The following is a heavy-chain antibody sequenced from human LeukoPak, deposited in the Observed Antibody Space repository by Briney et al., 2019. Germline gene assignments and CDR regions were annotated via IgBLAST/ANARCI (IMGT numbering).Heavy chain of an antibody. CDR3: ARRKDGYAFDY. CDR2: IYVGGGT. D-gene: IGHD5-24*01. CDR1: GFTVSNNY. J-gene: IGHJ4*02. Sequence: PGGSLRLSCAASGFTVSNNYMSWVRQAPGKGLEWVSVIYVGGGTYYADSVKGRFTISRDNSKNTVNLQMNSLRAEDTAVYYCARRKDGYAFDYWGQGTLVTV. V-gene: IGHV3-53*01.